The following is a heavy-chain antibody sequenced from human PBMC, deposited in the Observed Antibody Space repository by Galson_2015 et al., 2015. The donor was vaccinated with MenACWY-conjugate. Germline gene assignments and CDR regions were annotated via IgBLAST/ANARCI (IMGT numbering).Heavy chain of an antibody. J-gene: IGHJ3*02. D-gene: IGHD1-26*01. CDR2: IDNDGNRI. Sequence: SLRLSCAASGFTFSNYRMHWVRHGPGKGLEWLSRIDNDGNRITYADSVKGRFTISRDNAKNTLYLQINSVRADDTAVYYCSRGGEAKLIIVGGISDIWGQGTTVTVSS. CDR1: GFTFSNYR. V-gene: IGHV3-74*01. CDR3: SRGGEAKLIIVGGISDI.